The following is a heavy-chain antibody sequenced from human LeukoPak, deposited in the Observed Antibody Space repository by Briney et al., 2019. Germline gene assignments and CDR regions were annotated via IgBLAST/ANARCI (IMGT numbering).Heavy chain of an antibody. CDR3: TRDRGGSYSYFDY. V-gene: IGHV3-49*04. D-gene: IGHD1-26*01. J-gene: IGHJ4*02. CDR1: GFTFGDYA. CDR2: IRSKAYGGTT. Sequence: GGSLRLSCTASGFTFGDYAMSWVRQAPGKGLEWVGFIRSKAYGGTTEYAASVKGRFTISRDDSKSIAYLQMNSLKTEDTAVYYCTRDRGGSYSYFDYWGQGTLVTVSS.